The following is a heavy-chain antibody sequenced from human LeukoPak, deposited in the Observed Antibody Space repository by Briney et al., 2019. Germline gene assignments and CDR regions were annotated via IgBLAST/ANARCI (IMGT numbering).Heavy chain of an antibody. Sequence: GGSLRLSCAASGFIVSTNYMSWVRQAPGKGLEWVSVIYGGGSTYYADSVKGRFTISRDNSKNSLYLQMNSLRAEGTAVYYCAISGSYYPQVDPWGQGTLVTVSS. V-gene: IGHV3-66*01. CDR2: IYGGGST. CDR3: AISGSYYPQVDP. D-gene: IGHD3-10*01. J-gene: IGHJ5*02. CDR1: GFIVSTNY.